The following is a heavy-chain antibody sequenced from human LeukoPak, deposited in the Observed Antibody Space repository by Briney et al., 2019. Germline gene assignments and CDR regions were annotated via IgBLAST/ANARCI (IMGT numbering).Heavy chain of an antibody. CDR3: AAHGNSWEGAFDY. J-gene: IGHJ4*02. D-gene: IGHD4-23*01. CDR1: GYTFTSYY. V-gene: IGHV1-46*01. CDR2: INPSGGST. Sequence: ASVKVSCKASGYTFTSYYMHWVRQAPGQGLEWMGIINPSGGSTSYAQKFQGRVTMTRDMSTSTVYMELSSLRFEDTAVYYCAAHGNSWEGAFDYWGQGTLVTVSS.